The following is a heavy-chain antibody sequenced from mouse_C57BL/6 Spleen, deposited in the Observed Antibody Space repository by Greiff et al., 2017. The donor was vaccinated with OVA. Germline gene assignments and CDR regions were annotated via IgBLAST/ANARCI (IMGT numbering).Heavy chain of an antibody. CDR2: ISSGSSTI. V-gene: IGHV5-17*01. Sequence: EVQLVESGGGLVKPGGSLKLSCAASGFTFSDYGMHWVRQAPEKGLEWVAYISSGSSTIYYADTVKGRFTISRDNAKNTLFLQMTSLRSEDTAMYYCARGYGNYEAWFAYWGQGTLVTVSA. CDR3: ARGYGNYEAWFAY. CDR1: GFTFSDYG. J-gene: IGHJ3*01. D-gene: IGHD2-1*01.